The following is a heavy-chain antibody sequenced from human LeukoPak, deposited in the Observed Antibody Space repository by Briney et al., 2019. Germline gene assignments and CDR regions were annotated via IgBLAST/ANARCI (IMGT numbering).Heavy chain of an antibody. CDR2: IITSSSYI. V-gene: IGHV3-21*01. Sequence: GGSLRLSCAASGFTFSSYSMHWVRQAPGKGLEWVSSIITSSSYIYYTDPVNGRFTLSRDNPNNSLYLQMNGLRAEDTAVYYCAREAQRGGYDQKYDYGREGTLLTLLS. J-gene: IGHJ4*02. D-gene: IGHD5-12*01. CDR1: GFTFSSYS. CDR3: AREAQRGGYDQKYDY.